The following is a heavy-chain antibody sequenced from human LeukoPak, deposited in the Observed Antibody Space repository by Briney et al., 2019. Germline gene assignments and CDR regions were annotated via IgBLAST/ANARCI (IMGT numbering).Heavy chain of an antibody. J-gene: IGHJ6*02. CDR1: GFTFDDSA. Sequence: GGSLRLSCAASGFTFDDSAMHWVRQAPGKGLEWVSGISWNRSPKGYADSVKGRFTIYRDSDKPSLYLQMNSLRAEDTALYYCAKDRDFGEPGYGIDVWGQGTTVTVSS. V-gene: IGHV3-9*01. CDR2: ISWNRSPK. D-gene: IGHD3-10*01. CDR3: AKDRDFGEPGYGIDV.